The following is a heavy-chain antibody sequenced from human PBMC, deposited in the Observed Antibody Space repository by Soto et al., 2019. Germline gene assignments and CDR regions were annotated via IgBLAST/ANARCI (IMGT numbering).Heavy chain of an antibody. V-gene: IGHV4-30-2*01. D-gene: IGHD3-10*01. CDR2: IYHSGST. CDR1: GGSISIGGYS. CDR3: ARAGAKRSSEGTNWFDP. Sequence: PSETLSLTCAVSGGSISIGGYSWSWIGQPPGKGLEWIGYIYHSGSTFYNPSLRSRVTISVDRSKNEFSLKMNSVTAADTAMYYCARAGAKRSSEGTNWFDPWGQGT. J-gene: IGHJ5*02.